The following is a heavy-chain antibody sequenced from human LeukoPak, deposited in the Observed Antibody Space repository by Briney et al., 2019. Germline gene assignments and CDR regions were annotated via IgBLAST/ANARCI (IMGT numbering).Heavy chain of an antibody. Sequence: GGSLRLSCAASGFTFSSYAMHWVRQAPGKGLEWVAVISYDGSNKYYADSVKGRFTISRDNAKNSLYLQMNSLRAEDTAVYYCAWSGGNFDYWGQGTLVTVSS. V-gene: IGHV3-30-3*01. D-gene: IGHD3-10*02. CDR3: AWSGGNFDY. CDR1: GFTFSSYA. CDR2: ISYDGSNK. J-gene: IGHJ4*02.